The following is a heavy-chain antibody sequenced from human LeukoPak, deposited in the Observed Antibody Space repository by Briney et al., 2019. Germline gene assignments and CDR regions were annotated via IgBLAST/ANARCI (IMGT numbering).Heavy chain of an antibody. CDR2: ISSSSSTI. CDR3: ARGTVGNY. D-gene: IGHD4-23*01. Sequence: GGSLRLSCAASGFTFSSYSMNWVRQAPGKGLKWVSYISSSSSTIYYADSVKGRFTISRDNAKNSLYLQMNSLRAEDTAVYYCARGTVGNYWGQGTLVTASS. J-gene: IGHJ4*02. CDR1: GFTFSSYS. V-gene: IGHV3-48*01.